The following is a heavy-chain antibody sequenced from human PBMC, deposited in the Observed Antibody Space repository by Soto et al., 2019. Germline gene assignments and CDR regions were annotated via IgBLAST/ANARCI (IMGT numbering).Heavy chain of an antibody. J-gene: IGHJ6*02. CDR1: GFTFTDYS. D-gene: IGHD3-10*01. Sequence: VGSLRLSCTVSGFTFTDYSMNWVRQAPGKGLEWVSSITSSSIYIYYADSVKGRFTISRDNAKNSLYLQMNSLRAEDTAVYYCAREGIRVWFGESATYGMDVWGQGTTVTVSS. V-gene: IGHV3-21*01. CDR2: ITSSSIYI. CDR3: AREGIRVWFGESATYGMDV.